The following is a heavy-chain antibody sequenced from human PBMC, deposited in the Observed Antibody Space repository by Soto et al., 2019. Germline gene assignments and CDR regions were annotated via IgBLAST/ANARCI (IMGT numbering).Heavy chain of an antibody. J-gene: IGHJ4*02. V-gene: IGHV3-21*01. CDR1: GFTFSNFG. CDR2: ISSSDKYI. D-gene: IGHD2-21*02. CDR3: ARVFCRGDCYSPLDY. Sequence: VSLRLSCVASGFTFSNFGLNGVRQAPGKGLEWVSSISSSDKYIYYADSVKGRFTISRDNAKNSLSLQMNSLRADDTAVYYCARVFCRGDCYSPLDYWGQGTLVTVSS.